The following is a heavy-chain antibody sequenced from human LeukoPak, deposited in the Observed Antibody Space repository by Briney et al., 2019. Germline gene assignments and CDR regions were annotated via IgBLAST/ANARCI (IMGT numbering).Heavy chain of an antibody. V-gene: IGHV1-18*01. D-gene: IGHD2-2*02. Sequence: ASVKVSCKASGYTFTSYGISWVRQAPGQGLEWMGWISAYNGNTNYAQKLQGRVTMTTDTSTSTAYMKLRSLRSDDTAVYYCATVCSTSCYTWGGRFDPWGQGTLVTVSS. CDR2: ISAYNGNT. CDR1: GYTFTSYG. J-gene: IGHJ5*02. CDR3: ATVCSTSCYTWGGRFDP.